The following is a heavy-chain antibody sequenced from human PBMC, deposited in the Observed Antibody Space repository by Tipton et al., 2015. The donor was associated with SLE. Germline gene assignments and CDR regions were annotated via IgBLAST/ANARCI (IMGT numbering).Heavy chain of an antibody. D-gene: IGHD6-19*01. CDR1: GGSISSSSYY. V-gene: IGHV4-61*05. J-gene: IGHJ4*02. Sequence: TLSLTCIVSGGSISSSSYYWGWIRQAPGMGLEWIGYIYYSGGTNYNPSLKSRVTMSVDTSKNQFSLKLTSLTAADTALYYCARNKAVAGTVIEYWGPGTLVTVSS. CDR2: IYYSGGT. CDR3: ARNKAVAGTVIEY.